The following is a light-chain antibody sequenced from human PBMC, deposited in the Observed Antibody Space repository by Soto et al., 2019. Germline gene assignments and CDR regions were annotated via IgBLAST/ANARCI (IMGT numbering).Light chain of an antibody. CDR3: QHYKMYSPWT. CDR1: QSVSSSY. Sequence: EIVFTQSPGTLSLSPGERATLSCRASQSVSSSYLAWYQQRRGQAPRLLIYGASIRATGIPDRFSGSGSGTEFTLTISSLQPDDFATYYCQHYKMYSPWTFGQGTKVDIK. CDR2: GAS. J-gene: IGKJ1*01. V-gene: IGKV3-20*01.